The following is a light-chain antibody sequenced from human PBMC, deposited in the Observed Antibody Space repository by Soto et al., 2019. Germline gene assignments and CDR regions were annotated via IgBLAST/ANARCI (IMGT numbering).Light chain of an antibody. V-gene: IGKV3-15*01. Sequence: ETVMTQSPATLSVSPGDRVTLSCRASQSIGTNLLWFQQSPGQPPRLLISGASDRVAGVPDRFSGSGSGTDFTLTISGVQSEDCAVYYCQQYAGWPRTFGQGTKLEMK. CDR2: GAS. J-gene: IGKJ2*01. CDR1: QSIGTN. CDR3: QQYAGWPRT.